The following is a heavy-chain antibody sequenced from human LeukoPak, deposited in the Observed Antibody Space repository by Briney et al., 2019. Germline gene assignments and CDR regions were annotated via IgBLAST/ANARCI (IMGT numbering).Heavy chain of an antibody. D-gene: IGHD1-26*01. V-gene: IGHV1-69-2*01. J-gene: IGHJ4*02. CDR1: GYTFTDYY. CDR2: VDPEDGET. Sequence: ASVNVSCKASGYTFTDYYMHWVQQAPGKGLEWMGRVDPEDGETIYAEKFQGRVTITADTSTDTTYMELSSLRSDDTAVYYCATVFFSGSYYFDYWGQGTLVTVSS. CDR3: ATVFFSGSYYFDY.